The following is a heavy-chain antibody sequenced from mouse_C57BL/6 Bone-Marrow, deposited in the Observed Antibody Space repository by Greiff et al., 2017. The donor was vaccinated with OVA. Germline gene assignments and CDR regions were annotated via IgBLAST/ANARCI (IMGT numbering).Heavy chain of an antibody. CDR2: IDPSDSYT. CDR1: GYTFTSYW. D-gene: IGHD1-1*01. V-gene: IGHV1-59*01. CDR3: ARGGYYGSGAY. Sequence: QVQLQQPGAELVRPGTSVKLSCKASGYTFTSYWMHWVKQRPGQGLEWIGVIDPSDSYTNYHQKFKGKATLTVDTSSSTAYMQLSSLTSEDSAVYYCARGGYYGSGAYWGQGTLVTVSA. J-gene: IGHJ3*01.